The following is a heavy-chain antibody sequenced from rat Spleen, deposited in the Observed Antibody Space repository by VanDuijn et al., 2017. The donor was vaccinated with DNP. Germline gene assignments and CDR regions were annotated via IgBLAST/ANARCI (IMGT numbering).Heavy chain of an antibody. J-gene: IGHJ2*01. V-gene: IGHV5-22*01. Sequence: EVQLVESGGGLVQPGRSLKLSCAASGFTFSDHNMAWVRQAPKKGLEWVASISYEGSSTYYGDSVKGRFTISRDNAKSTLYLQMNSLRSEDTATYYGARRLQTGTLYWGQGVMVTVSS. D-gene: IGHD5-1*01. CDR3: ARRLQTGTLY. CDR1: GFTFSDHN. CDR2: ISYEGSST.